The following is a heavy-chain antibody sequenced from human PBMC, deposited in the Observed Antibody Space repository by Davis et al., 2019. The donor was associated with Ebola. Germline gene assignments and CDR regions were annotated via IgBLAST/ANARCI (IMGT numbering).Heavy chain of an antibody. Sequence: GESLKISCYTSGYSFTNYRIGWVRQMPGKGLEWMGIIHPGDSETRYSPSFQGQVTISADKSISTAYLQWNSLKASDTAVYYCARRNYYGSGSQYSHFDYWGQGTLVTVSS. J-gene: IGHJ4*02. V-gene: IGHV5-51*01. CDR3: ARRNYYGSGSQYSHFDY. D-gene: IGHD3-10*01. CDR1: GYSFTNYR. CDR2: IHPGDSET.